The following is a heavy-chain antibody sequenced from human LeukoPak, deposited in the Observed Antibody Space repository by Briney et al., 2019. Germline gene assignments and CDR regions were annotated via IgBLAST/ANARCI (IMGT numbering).Heavy chain of an antibody. J-gene: IGHJ4*02. Sequence: SETLSLTCTVSGGSISSSSYYWGWIRQPPGKGLEWIGSIYYSGSTYYNPSLKSRVTISVDTSKNQFSLKLSSVTAADTAVYYCARLGAGIVGAINYWGQGTLDTVSS. CDR2: IYYSGST. CDR3: ARLGAGIVGAINY. V-gene: IGHV4-39*01. CDR1: GGSISSSSYY. D-gene: IGHD1-26*01.